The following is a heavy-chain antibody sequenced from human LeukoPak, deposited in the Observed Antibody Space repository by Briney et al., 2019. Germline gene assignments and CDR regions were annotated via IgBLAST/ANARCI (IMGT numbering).Heavy chain of an antibody. CDR1: GVTFSYFE. Sequence: GGSLRLSCAASGVTFSYFEMNWVRQAPGKGLEWLSYISTSGSVLHYADSVRGRFTISRDNANLYLHMSGLRAEDTAIYYCASTPSILGTGPYYSMDIWGQGTMVTVSS. CDR2: ISTSGSVL. V-gene: IGHV3-48*03. CDR3: ASTPSILGTGPYYSMDI. J-gene: IGHJ3*02. D-gene: IGHD3-10*01.